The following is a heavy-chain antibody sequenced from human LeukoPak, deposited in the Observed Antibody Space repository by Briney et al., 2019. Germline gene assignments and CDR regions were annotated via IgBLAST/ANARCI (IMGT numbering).Heavy chain of an antibody. V-gene: IGHV4-61*03. CDR1: GASVRSGSYY. J-gene: IGHJ5*02. CDR2: MYYSGST. CDR3: ARGGNWFDP. Sequence: SETLSLTCTVSGASVRSGSYYWSWIRQPPGKGLEWIGYMYYSGSTNYNPSLKSRVTISIDTSKNYFSLRLPSVTAADTAVYYCARGGNWFDPWGQGTLVTVSS.